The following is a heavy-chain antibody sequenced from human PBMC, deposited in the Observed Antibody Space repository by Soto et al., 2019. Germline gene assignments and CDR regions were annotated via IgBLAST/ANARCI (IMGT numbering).Heavy chain of an antibody. CDR2: IYHSGGT. D-gene: IGHD4-17*01. J-gene: IGHJ5*02. CDR1: GGSISSSNW. Sequence: QVQLQESGAGLVKPSGTLSLTCAVSGGSISSSNWWSWVRQPPGKGLGWIGEIYHSGGTNYNPSLKIRVTISVDKSKNQFSLKLSSVTAADTAVYYCARESTVTTRCWFDPWGQGTLVTVSS. CDR3: ARESTVTTRCWFDP. V-gene: IGHV4-4*02.